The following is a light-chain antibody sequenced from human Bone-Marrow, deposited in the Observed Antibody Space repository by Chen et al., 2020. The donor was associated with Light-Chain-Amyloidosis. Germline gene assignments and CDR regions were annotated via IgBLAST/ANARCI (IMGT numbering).Light chain of an antibody. V-gene: IGKV3-15*01. CDR1: QSVSSN. Sequence: EIVMTQSPATLSVSPGERATLSCRASQSVSSNLAWYQHKPGQAPRLLIYGASTRATGIPARFSGSGSGTEFALTISSLQSEDFAVYYWQQSNNWPPWTFGQGTKVEIK. CDR3: QQSNNWPPWT. J-gene: IGKJ1*01. CDR2: GAS.